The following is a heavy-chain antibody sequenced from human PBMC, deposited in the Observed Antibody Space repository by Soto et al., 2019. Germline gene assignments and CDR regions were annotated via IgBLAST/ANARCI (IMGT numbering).Heavy chain of an antibody. D-gene: IGHD2-15*01. CDR1: GFTFSSYA. V-gene: IGHV3-23*01. J-gene: IGHJ6*02. CDR3: AKGVGYGSGGSCYPPCYYGMDV. Sequence: LRLSCAASGFTFSSYAMIWVRQAPGKGLEWVSAISGSGGSTYYADSVKGRFTISRDNSKNTLYLQMNSLRAEDTAVYYCAKGVGYGSGGSCYPPCYYGMDVWGQGTTVTVSS. CDR2: ISGSGGST.